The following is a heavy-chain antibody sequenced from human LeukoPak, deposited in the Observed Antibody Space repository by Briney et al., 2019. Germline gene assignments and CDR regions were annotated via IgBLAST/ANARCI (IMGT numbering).Heavy chain of an antibody. CDR1: GDDVSNDSAA. J-gene: IGHJ5*02. V-gene: IGHV6-1*01. CDR2: TYYRSKWYS. CDR3: ARSGSGWFDP. Sequence: SQTLSLTCAVSGDDVSNDSAAWSWIRQSPSRGLEWLGRTYYRSKWYSEYALSVKSRIIINADTSKKHFSLQLRSVTPEDTAVYYCARSGSGWFDPWSQGTLVTVSS. D-gene: IGHD3-10*01.